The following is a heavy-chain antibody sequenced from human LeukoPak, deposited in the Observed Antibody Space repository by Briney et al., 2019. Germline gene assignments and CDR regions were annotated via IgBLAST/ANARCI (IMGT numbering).Heavy chain of an antibody. CDR3: ARYIVVVPAAAGPRFDP. Sequence: PSETLSLTCAVYGGSFSGYYWSWIRQPPGKGLEWIGEINHSGSTNYNPSLKSRVTISVDTSKNQFSLKLSSVTAADTAVYYCARYIVVVPAAAGPRFDPWGQGTLVTVSS. J-gene: IGHJ5*02. CDR1: GGSFSGYY. CDR2: INHSGST. D-gene: IGHD2-2*01. V-gene: IGHV4-34*01.